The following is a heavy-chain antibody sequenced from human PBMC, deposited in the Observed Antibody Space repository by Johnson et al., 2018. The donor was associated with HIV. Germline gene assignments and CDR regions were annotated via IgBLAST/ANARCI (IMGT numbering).Heavy chain of an antibody. V-gene: IGHV3-30-3*01. CDR3: ATEGAAAAAGPSDAFDI. Sequence: MQLVESGGGVVQPGRSLKLSCAASGFTFSSYAMHWVRQAPGKGLDWVAVISYDGSNKYYADSVRGRFTISRDNSKNTLYLQMNSLPPEDTAVYYCATEGAAAAAGPSDAFDIWGQGTMVTVSS. CDR2: ISYDGSNK. CDR1: GFTFSSYA. J-gene: IGHJ3*02. D-gene: IGHD6-13*01.